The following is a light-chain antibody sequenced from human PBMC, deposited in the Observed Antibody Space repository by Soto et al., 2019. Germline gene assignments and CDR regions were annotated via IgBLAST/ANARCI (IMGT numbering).Light chain of an antibody. J-gene: IGLJ2*01. CDR2: EVS. Sequence: QSALTQPASVSASPGQSSTISCTGTSSDIGRYNYVSWYQQHPGKAPKLIIYEVSHRPSGVSPHFSASKSGNTASLTISGLQAEDEADYFCTSYTGSSLVFGGGTKLTVL. V-gene: IGLV2-14*01. CDR1: SSDIGRYNY. CDR3: TSYTGSSLV.